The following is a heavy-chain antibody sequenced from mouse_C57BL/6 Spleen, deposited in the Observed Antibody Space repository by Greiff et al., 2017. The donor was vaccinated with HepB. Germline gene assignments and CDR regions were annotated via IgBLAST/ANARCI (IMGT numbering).Heavy chain of an antibody. Sequence: QVQLQQPGAELVRPGSSVKLSCKASGYTFTSYWMHWVKQRPIQGLEWIGNIDPSDSETHYNQKFKDKATLTVDKSSSTAYMQLSSLTSGDSAVYCCARAGYYYAMDYWGQGTSVTVSS. J-gene: IGHJ4*01. V-gene: IGHV1-52*01. CDR2: IDPSDSET. CDR3: ARAGYYYAMDY. D-gene: IGHD2-2*01. CDR1: GYTFTSYW.